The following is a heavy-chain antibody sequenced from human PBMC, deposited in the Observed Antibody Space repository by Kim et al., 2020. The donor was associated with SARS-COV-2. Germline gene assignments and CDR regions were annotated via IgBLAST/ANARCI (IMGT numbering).Heavy chain of an antibody. Sequence: GGSLRLSCAASGFTFSSYAMSWVRQAPGKGLEWVSAISGSGGSTYYADSVKGRFTISRDNSKNTLYLQMNSLRAEDTAVYYCARSAPGGLLHPLYFDYWGQGTLVTVSS. D-gene: IGHD3-16*01. J-gene: IGHJ4*02. CDR3: ARSAPGGLLHPLYFDY. CDR2: ISGSGGST. V-gene: IGHV3-23*01. CDR1: GFTFSSYA.